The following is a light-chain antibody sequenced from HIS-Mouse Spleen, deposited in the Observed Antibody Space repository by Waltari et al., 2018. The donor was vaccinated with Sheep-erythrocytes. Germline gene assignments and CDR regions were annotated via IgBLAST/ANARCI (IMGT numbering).Light chain of an antibody. J-gene: IGLJ2*01. V-gene: IGLV3-10*01. Sequence: SYELTQPPSVSVSPGQTARITCSGDALPKQNAYWYQQKSGQAPVLVIYEDSKRPAGIPERFSGSSSGTMATLTISGAQVEDEADYYCYSTDSSGNHVVFGGGTKLTVL. CDR2: EDS. CDR3: YSTDSSGNHVV. CDR1: ALPKQN.